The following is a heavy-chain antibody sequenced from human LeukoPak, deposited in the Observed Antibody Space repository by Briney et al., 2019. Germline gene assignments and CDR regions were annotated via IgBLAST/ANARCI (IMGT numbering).Heavy chain of an antibody. CDR1: GFTFSKFP. V-gene: IGHV3-23*01. CDR3: AKPYSSSWYYFDY. D-gene: IGHD6-13*01. J-gene: IGHJ4*02. Sequence: GGSLRLSCAASGFTFSKFPMGWVRQAPGRGLEWVSAISASGDVTFYADSLRGRFTISRDNSKNTLYLQMNSLRAEDTAVYYCAKPYSSSWYYFDYWGQGTLVTVSS. CDR2: ISASGDVT.